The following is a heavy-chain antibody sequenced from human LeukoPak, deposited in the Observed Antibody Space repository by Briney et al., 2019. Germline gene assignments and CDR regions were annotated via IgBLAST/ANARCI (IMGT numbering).Heavy chain of an antibody. CDR3: ARVAKERVGGVYYFDY. D-gene: IGHD1-1*01. V-gene: IGHV3-13*01. J-gene: IGHJ4*02. CDR1: GFAFSDYD. Sequence: GGSLRLSCAAPGFAFSDYDMHWVRQATGKGLEWVSAIGTAGDTYYTGSVKGRFTISRENAKNSLYLQMNSLRAGDTAVYYCARVAKERVGGVYYFDYWGQGTLVTVSS. CDR2: IGTAGDT.